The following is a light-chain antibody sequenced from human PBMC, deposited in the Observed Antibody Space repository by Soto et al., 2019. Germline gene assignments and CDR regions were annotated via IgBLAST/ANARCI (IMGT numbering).Light chain of an antibody. CDR2: EVS. J-gene: IGLJ2*01. CDR1: SSDVGGYNY. Sequence: QSVLTQPPSASGSPGQSVTISCIGTSSDVGGYNYVSWYQHHPGKAPRLLIFEVSKRPSGVPDRFSGSKSGNTASLTVSGLQAEDEADYYCSSYGGYHYVLFGGGTKVTVL. CDR3: SSYGGYHYVL. V-gene: IGLV2-8*01.